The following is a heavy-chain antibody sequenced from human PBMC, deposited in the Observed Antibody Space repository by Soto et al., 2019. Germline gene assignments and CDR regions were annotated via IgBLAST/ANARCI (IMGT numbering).Heavy chain of an antibody. CDR1: GFTFDDYA. CDR3: APTETYSSGPYDY. Sequence: GGSLRLSCAASGFTFDDYAMHWVRQAPGKGLEWVSGISWNSGSIGYADSVKGRFTIPRDNAKNSLYLQMNSLRAEDTALYYCAPTETYSSGPYDYWGQGTLVTVSS. V-gene: IGHV3-9*01. D-gene: IGHD6-19*01. CDR2: ISWNSGSI. J-gene: IGHJ4*02.